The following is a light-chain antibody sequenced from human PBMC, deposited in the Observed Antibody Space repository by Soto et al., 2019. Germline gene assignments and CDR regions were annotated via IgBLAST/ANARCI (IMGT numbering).Light chain of an antibody. CDR1: SSDVGSYNF. CDR3: SSYTSSSTYYV. V-gene: IGLV2-14*02. CDR2: EVS. Sequence: QSVLTQPASVSGSPGQSITISCTRTSSDVGSYNFVSWYQQHPGEVPKVMIYEVSKRPSGVSNRFSGSKSGNTASLTISGLQAEDEADYYCSSYTSSSTYYVFGTGTKVTVL. J-gene: IGLJ1*01.